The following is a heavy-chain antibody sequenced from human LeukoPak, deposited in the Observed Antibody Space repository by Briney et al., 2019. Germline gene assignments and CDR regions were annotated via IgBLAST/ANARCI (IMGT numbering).Heavy chain of an antibody. CDR2: TYYRSKWYN. CDR3: ARSGGHDAFDI. J-gene: IGHJ3*02. CDR1: GDSVSSYSAA. D-gene: IGHD4-23*01. Sequence: SQTLSLTCAISGDSVSSYSAAWSWIRQSPSRGLEWLGRTYYRSKWYNDYAVSVKSRITINPDTSKNQFSLHLTSVTPGDTAVYYCARSGGHDAFDIWGQGTMVTVSS. V-gene: IGHV6-1*01.